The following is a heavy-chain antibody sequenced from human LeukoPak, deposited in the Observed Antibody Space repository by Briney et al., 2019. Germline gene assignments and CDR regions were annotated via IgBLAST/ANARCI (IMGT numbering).Heavy chain of an antibody. V-gene: IGHV3-30*18. CDR3: AKDGGLNYGDYANDY. CDR2: ISYDGSNK. CDR1: GFTFSSYG. D-gene: IGHD4-17*01. Sequence: GGSLRLSCAASGFTFSSYGMHWVRQAPGKGLEWVAVISYDGSNKYYADSVKGRFTISRDNSKNTLYLQMNSLRAEDTAVYYCAKDGGLNYGDYANDYWGQGTLVTVSS. J-gene: IGHJ4*02.